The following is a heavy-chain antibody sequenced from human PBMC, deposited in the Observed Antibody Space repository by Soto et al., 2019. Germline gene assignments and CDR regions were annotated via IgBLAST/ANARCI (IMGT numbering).Heavy chain of an antibody. V-gene: IGHV3-7*01. Sequence: GGSLRLSCEASGLTFSSYWMSWVRKAPGKGLEWVANVRQDGSQKYLVDSVKGRFTISRDNAKNSMYLQLNSLRAEDTAVYYCVRDGSSAWHFDSWGQGTLVTVSS. D-gene: IGHD6-19*01. CDR2: VRQDGSQK. J-gene: IGHJ4*02. CDR3: VRDGSSAWHFDS. CDR1: GLTFSSYW.